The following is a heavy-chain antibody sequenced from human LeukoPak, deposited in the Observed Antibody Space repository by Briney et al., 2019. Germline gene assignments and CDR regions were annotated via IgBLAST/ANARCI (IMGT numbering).Heavy chain of an antibody. Sequence: GGSLRLSCAASGFTFSSYGMHWVRPAPGKGLEWVAFIRYDGSNKYYADSVKGRFTISRDNSKNTLYLQMNSLRAEDTAVYYCAKVSGSYLPNFDYWGQGTLVTVS. CDR1: GFTFSSYG. CDR3: AKVSGSYLPNFDY. D-gene: IGHD2-15*01. V-gene: IGHV3-30*02. J-gene: IGHJ4*02. CDR2: IRYDGSNK.